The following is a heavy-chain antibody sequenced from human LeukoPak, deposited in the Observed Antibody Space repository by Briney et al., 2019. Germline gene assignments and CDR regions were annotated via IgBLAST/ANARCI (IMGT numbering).Heavy chain of an antibody. CDR3: ASRPYCSSTSCYRFDY. D-gene: IGHD2-2*02. CDR1: GGTFSSYA. Sequence: SVKVSCKASGGTFSSYAISWVRQAPGQGLEWMGGIIPIFGTANYAQKFQGRVTITTDESTSTAYMELSSLRSEDTAVYYCASRPYCSSTSCYRFDYWGQGTLVTVSS. V-gene: IGHV1-69*05. CDR2: IIPIFGTA. J-gene: IGHJ4*02.